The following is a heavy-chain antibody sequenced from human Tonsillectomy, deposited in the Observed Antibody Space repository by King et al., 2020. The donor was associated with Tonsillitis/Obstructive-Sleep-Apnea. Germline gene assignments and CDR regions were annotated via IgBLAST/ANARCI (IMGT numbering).Heavy chain of an antibody. V-gene: IGHV2-5*02. CDR3: AHCDFWSGMVNY. D-gene: IGHD3-3*01. CDR2: IYWDDDK. Sequence: ITLKESGPTLVKPTQTLTLTCTFSGFSLSTSGVGVGWIRQPPGKALEWLALIYWDDDKRYSPSLKSRLTITKETSKNQVVLTMTNMDPVEKATFYGAHCDFWSGMVNYWGQGTLVTVSS. CDR1: GFSLSTSGVG. J-gene: IGHJ4*02.